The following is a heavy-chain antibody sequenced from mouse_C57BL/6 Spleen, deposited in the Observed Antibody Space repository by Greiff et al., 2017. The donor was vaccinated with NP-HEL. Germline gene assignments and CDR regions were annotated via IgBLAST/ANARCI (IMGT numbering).Heavy chain of an antibody. V-gene: IGHV1-26*01. D-gene: IGHD2-4*01. CDR3: IYYDYSYYFDY. J-gene: IGHJ2*01. Sequence: VQLQQSGPELVKPGASVKISCKASGYTFTDYYMNWVKQSHGKSLEWIGDINPNNGGTSYNQKFKGKATLTVDKSSSTAYMELRSLTSEDSAVYYCIYYDYSYYFDYWGQGTTLTVSS. CDR1: GYTFTDYY. CDR2: INPNNGGT.